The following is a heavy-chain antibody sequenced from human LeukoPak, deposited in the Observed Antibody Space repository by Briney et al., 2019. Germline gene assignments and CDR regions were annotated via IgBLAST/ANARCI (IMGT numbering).Heavy chain of an antibody. J-gene: IGHJ4*02. D-gene: IGHD2-2*01. CDR2: IYYSGST. CDR1: GVSVNSGSNY. Sequence: SETLSLTCTVSGVSVNSGSNYWSWIRQPPGKGLEWIGYIYYSGSTNYNPSLKSRVTISLDTSKNQFSLKLNSVTAADTALYYCARLYCSRTSCYLPDYWGQGTLVTVSS. CDR3: ARLYCSRTSCYLPDY. V-gene: IGHV4-61*01.